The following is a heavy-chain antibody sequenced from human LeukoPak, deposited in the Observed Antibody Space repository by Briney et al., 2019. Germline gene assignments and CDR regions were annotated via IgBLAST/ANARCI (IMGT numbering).Heavy chain of an antibody. CDR2: INPSGGST. CDR1: GYTFTSYY. CDR3: ARESIAATAAGDY. Sequence: ASVKVSCKASGYTFTSYYMHWVRQAPGQGLEWMGIINPSGGSTSYAQKFQGRVTMTRDMPTSTVYMELSSLRSEDTAVYYCARESIAATAAGDYWGQGTLVTVSS. V-gene: IGHV1-46*01. D-gene: IGHD6-6*01. J-gene: IGHJ4*02.